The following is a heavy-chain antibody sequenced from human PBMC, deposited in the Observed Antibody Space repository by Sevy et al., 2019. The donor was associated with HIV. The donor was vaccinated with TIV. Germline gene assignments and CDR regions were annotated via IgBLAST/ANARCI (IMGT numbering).Heavy chain of an antibody. D-gene: IGHD3-3*01. V-gene: IGHV6-1*01. CDR2: TYYRSKWYN. J-gene: IGHJ6*02. CDR3: ARATLRFFRNSFYYYYGRDV. Sequence: KQSQNLSLTCAISGDSVSSNSAAWNWIRQSPSRGLEWLGRTYYRSKWYNDYAVSVKSRITINPDTSKNQFSLQLNSVTPEDTAVYYCARATLRFFRNSFYYYYGRDVWGQGTTVTVSS. CDR1: GDSVSSNSAA.